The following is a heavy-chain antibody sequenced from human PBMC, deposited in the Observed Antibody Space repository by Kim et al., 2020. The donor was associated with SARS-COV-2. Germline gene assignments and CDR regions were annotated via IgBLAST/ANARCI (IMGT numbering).Heavy chain of an antibody. CDR2: ISSSSSYI. CDR3: ARDRVIGQWLDGPVFWFDP. V-gene: IGHV3-21*01. Sequence: GGSLRLSCAASGFTFSSYSMNWVRQAPGKGLEWVSSISSSSSYIYYADSVKGRFTIPRDNAKNSLYLQMNSLRAEDTAVYYCARDRVIGQWLDGPVFWFDPWGQGTLVTVSS. CDR1: GFTFSSYS. D-gene: IGHD6-19*01. J-gene: IGHJ5*02.